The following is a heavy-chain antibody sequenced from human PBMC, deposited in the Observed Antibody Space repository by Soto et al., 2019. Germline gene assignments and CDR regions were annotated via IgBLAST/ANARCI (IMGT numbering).Heavy chain of an antibody. J-gene: IGHJ4*02. Sequence: GSLRLSCAASGFTFSNAWMSWVRQAPGKGLEWVGRIKSKTDGGTTDYAAPVKGRFTISRDDSKNTLYLQMNSLKTEDTAVYYCTTTYYYDSSGYPIDYWGQGTLVTVSS. CDR3: TTTYYYDSSGYPIDY. CDR1: GFTFSNAW. CDR2: IKSKTDGGTT. V-gene: IGHV3-15*01. D-gene: IGHD3-22*01.